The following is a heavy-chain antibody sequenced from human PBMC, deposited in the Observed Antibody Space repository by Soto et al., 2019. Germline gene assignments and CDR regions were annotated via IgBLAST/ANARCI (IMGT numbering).Heavy chain of an antibody. CDR2: ISWNSGSI. CDR3: AKGSPYYYDSSGYFYDFDY. D-gene: IGHD3-22*01. CDR1: GFTFDDDA. V-gene: IGHV3-9*01. J-gene: IGHJ4*02. Sequence: EVQLVESGGGLVQPGRSLRLSCAVSGFTFDDDAIHWVRQAPGKGLEWVSGISWNSGSIGYADSVKGRFTISRDNAKNSLYLQMNSLRAEDTALYYCAKGSPYYYDSSGYFYDFDYWGQGTLVTVSS.